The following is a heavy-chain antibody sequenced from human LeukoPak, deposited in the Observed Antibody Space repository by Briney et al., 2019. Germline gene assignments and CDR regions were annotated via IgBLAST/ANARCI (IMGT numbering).Heavy chain of an antibody. J-gene: IGHJ3*01. CDR2: ISYSGST. Sequence: SETLSLTCTDSGGSIRSSSYYWGWIRQPPGKGLEWIGSISYSGSTYYNPSLKSRVTISVDTSKNQFSLKLSSVTAAGTAVYHCAAYDSSGHDAFDVWGQGTMVTVSS. CDR1: GGSIRSSSYY. D-gene: IGHD3-22*01. CDR3: AAYDSSGHDAFDV. V-gene: IGHV4-39*01.